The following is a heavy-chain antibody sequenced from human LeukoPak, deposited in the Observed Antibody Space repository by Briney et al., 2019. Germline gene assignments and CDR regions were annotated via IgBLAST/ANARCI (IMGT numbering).Heavy chain of an antibody. CDR2: IYYSGST. CDR3: ARLLGAVIDYYFGLDV. CDR1: GGSISSSSYF. J-gene: IGHJ6*02. D-gene: IGHD3-3*01. Sequence: SETLSLTCTVSGGSISSSSYFWDWSRQPPGKGLEWIGTIYYSGSTYYNPSLKSRVTISVDTSKNQFSLKLSSVTAADTAVYYCARLLGAVIDYYFGLDVWGQGTTVTVSS. V-gene: IGHV4-39*01.